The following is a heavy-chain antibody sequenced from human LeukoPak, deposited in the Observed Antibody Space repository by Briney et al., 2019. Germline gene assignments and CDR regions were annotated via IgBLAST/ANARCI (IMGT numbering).Heavy chain of an antibody. D-gene: IGHD5-12*01. CDR2: IYYSGST. CDR1: GGSFSSYY. Sequence: SETLSLTCAVYGGSFSSYYWSWIRQPPGKGLEWIGYIYYSGSTNYNPSLKSRVTISVDTSKNQFSLKLSSVTAADTAVYYCARARSGYKVGYGMDVWGQGTTVTVSS. CDR3: ARARSGYKVGYGMDV. J-gene: IGHJ6*02. V-gene: IGHV4-59*01.